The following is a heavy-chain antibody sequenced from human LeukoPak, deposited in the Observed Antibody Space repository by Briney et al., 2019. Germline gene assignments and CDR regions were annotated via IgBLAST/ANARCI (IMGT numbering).Heavy chain of an antibody. V-gene: IGHV3-7*01. D-gene: IGHD5-18*01. J-gene: IGHJ4*02. CDR1: GFAFSSYW. CDR2: IKHDGNEK. CDR3: VKGGWIHILDS. Sequence: GGSLRLSCTASGFAFSSYWMTWVRQAPGKGLEWVANIKHDGNEKYYVDSVVGRLTISRDNAKNPLFLQMNNVRVEDMAVYYCVKGGWIHILDSWGQGTLVTVSS.